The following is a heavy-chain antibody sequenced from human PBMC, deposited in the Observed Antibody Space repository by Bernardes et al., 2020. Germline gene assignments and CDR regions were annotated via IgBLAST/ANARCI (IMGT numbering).Heavy chain of an antibody. D-gene: IGHD3-16*01. J-gene: IGHJ2*01. Sequence: SETLSLTCTVSGGSISRSTYYWGWIRQPPGKGLEWIGSIYHSGNTYYNPSLKSRVSISVDTSKNRFSLKLNSVTAADTAVYYCARRGGNAWQFDLWGRGTLVTVSS. CDR1: GGSISRSTYY. CDR3: ARRGGNAWQFDL. V-gene: IGHV4-39*02. CDR2: IYHSGNT.